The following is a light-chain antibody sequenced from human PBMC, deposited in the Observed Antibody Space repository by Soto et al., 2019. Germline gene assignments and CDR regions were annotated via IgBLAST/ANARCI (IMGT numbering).Light chain of an antibody. J-gene: IGKJ2*01. CDR1: QRISTY. CDR3: QQSYSTPRT. CDR2: AAF. Sequence: DIQMTQSPSSLSASVGDRVTITCRASQRISTYLNWYQQKPGKAPKLLIYAAFSLQSGVPSRFSGSGSGTEFTLTISSLQPEDFATYYCQQSYSTPRTLGQGTMVDI. V-gene: IGKV1-39*01.